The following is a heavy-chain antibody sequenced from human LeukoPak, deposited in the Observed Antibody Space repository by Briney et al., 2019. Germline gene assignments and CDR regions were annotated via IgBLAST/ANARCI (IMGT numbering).Heavy chain of an antibody. J-gene: IGHJ3*02. CDR1: GFTFSTYG. Sequence: PGGSLRLSCAASGFTFSTYGMHWVRQAPGKGLEWVAFIRYDGSNKYYADSVKGRFTISRDNSKNTLYLQMNSLRAEDTAVYYCARGPGEAFDIWGQGTMVTVSS. CDR2: IRYDGSNK. V-gene: IGHV3-30*02. CDR3: ARGPGEAFDI.